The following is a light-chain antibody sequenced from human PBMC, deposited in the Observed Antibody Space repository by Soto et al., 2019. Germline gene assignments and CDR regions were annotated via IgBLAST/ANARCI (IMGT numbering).Light chain of an antibody. CDR2: EVS. CDR3: SSYTSRNTVI. CDR1: SSDVGGYNY. Sequence: QSALTQPASVSGSPGQSITISCTGTSSDVGGYNYVSWYQQYPGKAPKLMIYEVSNRPSGVSNHFSASKSGNTASLTISGLQAEDEADYYCSSYTSRNTVIFGGGTKLTVL. J-gene: IGLJ2*01. V-gene: IGLV2-14*01.